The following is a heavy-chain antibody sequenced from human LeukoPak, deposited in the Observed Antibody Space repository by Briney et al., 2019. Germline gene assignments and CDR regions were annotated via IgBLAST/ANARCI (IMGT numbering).Heavy chain of an antibody. J-gene: IGHJ4*02. V-gene: IGHV3-23*01. CDR3: ATPRRADYLDY. CDR1: GFTFSSYA. CDR2: ISTTGDST. Sequence: GGSLRLSCAASGFTFSSYALSWVRQAPGKGLKWVSVISTTGDSTYYADSVKGRFTISRDNSKNTMYLQMNSLRAEDTAVYYCATPRRADYLDYWGQGTLVTVSS.